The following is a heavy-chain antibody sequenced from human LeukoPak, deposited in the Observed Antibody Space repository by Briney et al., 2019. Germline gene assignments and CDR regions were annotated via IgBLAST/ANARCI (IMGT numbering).Heavy chain of an antibody. J-gene: IGHJ4*02. Sequence: GGSLRLSCAASGFTFSSYAMHWVRQAPGKGLEWVAIVSYDGRSKYHADSVKGRFTISRDNSKNTLYLQMNSLRAEDTAVYYCAKAPYSSSYLDYWGQGTLVTVSS. CDR2: VSYDGRSK. CDR1: GFTFSSYA. D-gene: IGHD6-13*01. CDR3: AKAPYSSSYLDY. V-gene: IGHV3-30*04.